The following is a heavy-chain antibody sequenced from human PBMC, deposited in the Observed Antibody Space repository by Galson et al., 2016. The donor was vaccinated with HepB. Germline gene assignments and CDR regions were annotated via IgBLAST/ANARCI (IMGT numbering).Heavy chain of an antibody. J-gene: IGHJ6*02. CDR1: GFTFSNYA. V-gene: IGHV3-23*01. D-gene: IGHD2/OR15-2a*01. CDR2: ISGSGSGT. CDR3: AKDSEYYFLYYYGMDV. Sequence: SLRLSCAASGFTFSNYAMRWVRQAPGKGLEWVSIISGSGSGTDYGDSVKGRFTVSRDNSKNTLYLQMNSLRAEDTAIYYCAKDSEYYFLYYYGMDVWGQGTTVTVSS.